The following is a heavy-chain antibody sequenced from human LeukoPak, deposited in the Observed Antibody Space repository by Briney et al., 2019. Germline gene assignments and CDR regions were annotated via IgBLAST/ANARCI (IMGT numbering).Heavy chain of an antibody. J-gene: IGHJ4*02. CDR2: LSGSGGST. V-gene: IGHV3-23*01. Sequence: RGSLRLSCAASGFTFSNYAMTWVRQAPGKGLEWVSSLSGSGGSTYYADSVKGRFTISRDNSKNTLYLEMSNLRAEDTAVYYCANSYTSSSRTPFDCWGQGTLVTASS. D-gene: IGHD6-6*01. CDR1: GFTFSNYA. CDR3: ANSYTSSSRTPFDC.